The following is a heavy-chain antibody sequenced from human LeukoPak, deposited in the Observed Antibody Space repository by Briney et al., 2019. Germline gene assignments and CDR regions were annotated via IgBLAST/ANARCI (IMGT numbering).Heavy chain of an antibody. CDR3: ARVRLDRSERNLDAFEN. CDR1: GFTFSSYA. D-gene: IGHD1-14*01. CDR2: VSGSGSST. Sequence: GGSLRLSCAASGFTFSSYAMSWVRQAPRKGLEWVSVVSGSGSSTDYADSVKGRFTISRDNSKNTVYLQMNSLRAEDTAVYFCARVRLDRSERNLDAFENWGQGTMVTVSS. J-gene: IGHJ3*02. V-gene: IGHV3-23*01.